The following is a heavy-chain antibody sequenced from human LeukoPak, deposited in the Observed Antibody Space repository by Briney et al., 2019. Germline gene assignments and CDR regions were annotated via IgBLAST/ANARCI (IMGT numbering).Heavy chain of an antibody. V-gene: IGHV3-30*02. CDR1: GFIFSNYG. CDR3: APSTTVDKWIDP. Sequence: PGGSLRLSCVASGFIFSNYGMHWVRQAPGKGLEWVSFIRNDGNTEKYADSVKGRFTISRDNSKNTVFLQMNSLRSEDTAVYYCAPSTTVDKWIDPWGQGSLVTVSS. D-gene: IGHD4-23*01. CDR2: IRNDGNTE. J-gene: IGHJ5*02.